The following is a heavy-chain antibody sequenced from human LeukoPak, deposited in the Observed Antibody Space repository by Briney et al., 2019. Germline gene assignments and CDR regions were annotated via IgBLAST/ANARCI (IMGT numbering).Heavy chain of an antibody. Sequence: VASVKVSCKASGYTFTTYYVHWVRQAPGQGLEWMGIINPSGGSTTYAQKFRGRLTMTRDMSTSTVYMELSSLRSDDTAVYYCARDRLVAMNWFDPWGQGTLVTVSS. D-gene: IGHD5-18*01. CDR2: INPSGGST. CDR1: GYTFTTYY. J-gene: IGHJ5*02. CDR3: ARDRLVAMNWFDP. V-gene: IGHV1-46*01.